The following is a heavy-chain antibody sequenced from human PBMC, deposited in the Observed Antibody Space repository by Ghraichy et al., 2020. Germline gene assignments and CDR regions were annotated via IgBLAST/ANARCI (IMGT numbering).Heavy chain of an antibody. V-gene: IGHV4-59*01. D-gene: IGHD1-26*01. CDR3: ARGLNSGHYYYYYYMDV. CDR2: IYYNGNT. Sequence: SETLSLTCTVSGGSISSYYWNWIRQPPGRGLEWIGYIYYNGNTNYNPSLKSRVTISKDTSNNQFSLRQSSVTAADTAVYYCARGLNSGHYYYYYYMDVWGKGTTVTVSS. J-gene: IGHJ6*03. CDR1: GGSISSYY.